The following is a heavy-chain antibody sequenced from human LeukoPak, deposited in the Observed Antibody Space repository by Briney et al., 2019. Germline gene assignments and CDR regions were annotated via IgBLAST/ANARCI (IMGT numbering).Heavy chain of an antibody. CDR3: ARDYYEEYYFDY. Sequence: SETLSLTCTVSGGSVISSSYYWGWIRQPPGKGLEWIGSIYHSGSTYYNPSLKSLVTISVDTSKNQFSLKLSSVTAADTAVYYCARDYYEEYYFDYWGQGTLVTVSS. CDR1: GGSVISSSYY. J-gene: IGHJ4*02. D-gene: IGHD3-22*01. CDR2: IYHSGST. V-gene: IGHV4-39*07.